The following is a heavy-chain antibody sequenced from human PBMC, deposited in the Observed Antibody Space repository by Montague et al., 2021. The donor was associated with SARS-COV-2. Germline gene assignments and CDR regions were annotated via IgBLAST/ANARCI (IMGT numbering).Heavy chain of an antibody. CDR3: ARARQDVVVPALGIGAYYYYAYRDV. D-gene: IGHD2-2*01. Sequence: SETLSLTCAVYGGSFSGYYWSWIRQPPGKGLEWIGEINHSGSTNYNPSLKSRVTISVDTSKNQFSLKLSSVTAADTAVYYCARARQDVVVPALGIGAYYYYAYRDVWGKGTTVTVSS. V-gene: IGHV4-34*01. J-gene: IGHJ6*03. CDR1: GGSFSGYY. CDR2: INHSGST.